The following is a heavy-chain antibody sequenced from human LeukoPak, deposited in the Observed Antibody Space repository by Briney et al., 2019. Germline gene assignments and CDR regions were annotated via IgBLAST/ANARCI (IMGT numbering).Heavy chain of an antibody. CDR1: GFTFSNYW. D-gene: IGHD6-6*01. CDR2: IKEDGGVK. Sequence: GGPLRLSCAASGFTFSNYWMSWVRQAPGRGVEWVANIKEDGGVKYYVDFVKGRFTISRDNAKNSVYLQMNSLGAEDTAVYYCARIGYSSSSTDYWGQGTLVIVSS. CDR3: ARIGYSSSSTDY. V-gene: IGHV3-7*01. J-gene: IGHJ4*02.